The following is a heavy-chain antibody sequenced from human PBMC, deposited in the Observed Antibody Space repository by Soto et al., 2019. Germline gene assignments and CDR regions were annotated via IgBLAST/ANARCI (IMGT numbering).Heavy chain of an antibody. V-gene: IGHV4-59*08. Sequence: PSETLSLTCTVSGGSISTYYWNWIRQSPGKGLEWIGYIYRTGSTHYNPSLNSRAAISLDTSRNRFSLKLNSVTAADTAVYFCARQIGDDPFDIWGQGTMVTVSS. CDR2: IYRTGST. J-gene: IGHJ3*02. CDR1: GGSISTYY. D-gene: IGHD3-3*01. CDR3: ARQIGDDPFDI.